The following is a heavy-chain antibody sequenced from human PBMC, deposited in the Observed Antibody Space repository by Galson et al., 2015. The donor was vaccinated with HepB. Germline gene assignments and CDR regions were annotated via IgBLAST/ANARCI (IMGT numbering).Heavy chain of an antibody. CDR2: IFYDGSNT. CDR1: GFTFSSYS. Sequence: SLRLSCAASGFTFSSYSMRWVRQAPGKGLEWVALIFYDGSNTYYADSVKGRFTISRDNSKNTLYLQMNSLRAEDTAVYYCAGAVSSWRENWFDPWGQGTLVTVSS. D-gene: IGHD6-13*01. J-gene: IGHJ5*02. CDR3: AGAVSSWRENWFDP. V-gene: IGHV3-30-3*01.